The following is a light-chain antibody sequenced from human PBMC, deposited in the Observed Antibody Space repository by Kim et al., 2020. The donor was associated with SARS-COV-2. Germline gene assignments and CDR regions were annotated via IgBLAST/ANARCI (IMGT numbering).Light chain of an antibody. Sequence: DIQMTQSPSTLSASVGDRVTISCRASQSIGYWLAWYQQIPGKPPKFLIYDASSLESGVPSRFSGSGSGTEFTLTISSLQPDDFATYYCQQYKTYSQTFGQGTKVEIK. CDR3: QQYKTYSQT. V-gene: IGKV1-5*01. CDR2: DAS. J-gene: IGKJ1*01. CDR1: QSIGYW.